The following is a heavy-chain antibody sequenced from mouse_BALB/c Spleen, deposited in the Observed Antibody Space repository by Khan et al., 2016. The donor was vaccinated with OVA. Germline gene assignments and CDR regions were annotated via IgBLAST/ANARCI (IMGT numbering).Heavy chain of an antibody. V-gene: IGHV1S136*01. CDR1: GYTFTNYV. CDR3: ARGNWQSYYFDY. Sequence: EVQLQQSGPELVKPGASVKMSCKASGYTFTNYVLHWVKQKPGQGIEWIGYINPYNGGTKYNEKFKGKATLASDRYSITASMELSSLTSEDSAVYYCARGNWQSYYFDYWGQGTTLTLSS. J-gene: IGHJ2*01. CDR2: INPYNGGT. D-gene: IGHD4-1*01.